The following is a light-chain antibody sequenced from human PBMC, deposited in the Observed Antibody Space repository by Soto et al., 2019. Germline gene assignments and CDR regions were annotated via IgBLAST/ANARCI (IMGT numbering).Light chain of an antibody. Sequence: EIVMTQSPATLSVSPGERAALSCRASQGIGDTLAWYQQKPGQTPRLLIYDTSIRATGVPARFSGSRSGAEFTLTISSLQSEDFAVYYCQHYVTWPLTFGGGTKVVSK. J-gene: IGKJ4*01. CDR3: QHYVTWPLT. CDR2: DTS. V-gene: IGKV3-15*01. CDR1: QGIGDT.